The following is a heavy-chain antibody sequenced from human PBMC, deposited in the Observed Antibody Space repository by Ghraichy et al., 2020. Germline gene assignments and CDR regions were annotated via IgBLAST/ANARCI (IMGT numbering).Heavy chain of an antibody. CDR1: GFSFSSHA. V-gene: IGHV3-30-3*01. D-gene: IGHD3-3*01. CDR3: ARELSLRFLEWLFGY. CDR2: VSYDGNSK. J-gene: IGHJ4*02. Sequence: GESLNISCAGSGFSFSSHAIHWVRQAPGKGLEWVAVVSYDGNSKYYADFVKGRFTISRDNSNDTLYLQMNSLRAEDTAVYYCARELSLRFLEWLFGYWGQGTLVTVSS.